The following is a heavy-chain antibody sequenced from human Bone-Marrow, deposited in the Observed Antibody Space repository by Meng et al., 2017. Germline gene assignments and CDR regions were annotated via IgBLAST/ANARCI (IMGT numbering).Heavy chain of an antibody. D-gene: IGHD6-25*01. Sequence: QVQLVQSGAGVKKPGASGKVSCKASGYTFTSYDINWVRQATGQGLEWMGRINPKSGDTHYAQKFQARVTMTGDTSISTAYMELSGLRSDDTAMYYCARDEDISAAGKLFGDYWGQGTLVTVSS. J-gene: IGHJ4*02. CDR1: GYTFTSYD. CDR3: ARDEDISAAGKLFGDY. V-gene: IGHV1-2*06. CDR2: INPKSGDT.